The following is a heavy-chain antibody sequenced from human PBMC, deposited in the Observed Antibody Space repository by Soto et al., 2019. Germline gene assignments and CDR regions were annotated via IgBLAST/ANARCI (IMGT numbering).Heavy chain of an antibody. J-gene: IGHJ4*02. CDR1: GFTFSSYA. Sequence: GGSLRLSCAASGFTFSSYAMIWVRQAPGKGLEWVSAISGSGGSTYYADSVKGRFTISRDNSKNTLYLQMNSLRAEDTAVYYCAKTPGGSYYVQNYFDYWGQGTLVTVSS. CDR3: AKTPGGSYYVQNYFDY. CDR2: ISGSGGST. V-gene: IGHV3-23*01. D-gene: IGHD1-26*01.